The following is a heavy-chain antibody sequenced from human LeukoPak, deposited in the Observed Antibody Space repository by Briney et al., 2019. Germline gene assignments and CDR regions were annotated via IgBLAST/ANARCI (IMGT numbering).Heavy chain of an antibody. CDR2: ISGSGGST. Sequence: SGGSLRLSCAASGFTFSSYSMNWVRQAPGKGLEWVSAISGSGGSTYYADSVKGRFTISRDNSKNTLYLQMNSLRAEDTAVYYCAKPRSFFDYWGQGTLVTVSS. J-gene: IGHJ4*02. V-gene: IGHV3-23*01. CDR1: GFTFSSYS. CDR3: AKPRSFFDY.